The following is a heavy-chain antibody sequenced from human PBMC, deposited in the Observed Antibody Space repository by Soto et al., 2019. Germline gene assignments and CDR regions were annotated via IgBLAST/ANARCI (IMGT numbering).Heavy chain of an antibody. J-gene: IGHJ4*02. V-gene: IGHV4-31*03. CDR1: GDSMATGGHY. CDR3: ARDKDLQPTVWGF. CDR2: VYYSGAT. Sequence: LSLTCTVSGDSMATGGHYYNWIRQVPGKGLEWIGYVYYSGATHYTPSLRARATISRDTSKNQFSLGLISVTAADTALYYCARDKDLQPTVWGFWGQGIQVTVSS. D-gene: IGHD3-16*01.